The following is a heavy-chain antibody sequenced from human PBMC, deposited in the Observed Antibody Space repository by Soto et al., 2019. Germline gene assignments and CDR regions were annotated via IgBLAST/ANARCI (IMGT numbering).Heavy chain of an antibody. Sequence: GGSLRLSCAASGFTFSDYYMSWIRQAPGKGLEWVSYISSSSSYTNYADSVKGLFTISRDNAKNSLYLQMNSLRAEDTAVYYCARVGYDSSGYPGHWGQGTLVTVSS. J-gene: IGHJ4*02. CDR1: GFTFSDYY. D-gene: IGHD3-22*01. CDR2: ISSSSSYT. V-gene: IGHV3-11*05. CDR3: ARVGYDSSGYPGH.